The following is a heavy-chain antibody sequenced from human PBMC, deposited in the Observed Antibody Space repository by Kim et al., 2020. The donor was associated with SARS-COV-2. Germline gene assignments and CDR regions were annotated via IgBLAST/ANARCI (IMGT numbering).Heavy chain of an antibody. CDR3: AKALGYSYGSIYFDY. CDR2: ISGSGGST. D-gene: IGHD5-18*01. Sequence: GGSLRLSCAASGFTFSSYAMSWVRQAPGKGLEWVSAISGSGGSTYYADSVKGRFTISRDNSKNTLYLQMNSLRAEDTAVYYCAKALGYSYGSIYFDYWGQGTLVTVSS. CDR1: GFTFSSYA. J-gene: IGHJ4*02. V-gene: IGHV3-23*01.